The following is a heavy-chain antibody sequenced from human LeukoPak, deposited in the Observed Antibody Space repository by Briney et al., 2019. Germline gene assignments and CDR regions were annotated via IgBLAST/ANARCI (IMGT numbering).Heavy chain of an antibody. CDR3: ARDGLDYGDYDLDY. CDR2: IKQDGSEK. D-gene: IGHD4-17*01. J-gene: IGHJ4*02. CDR1: GFTFSSYW. Sequence: GGSLRLSCAASGFTFSSYWMSWVRQAPGKGLEWVANIKQDGSEKYYVDSVKGRFTISRDNAKNSLYLQMNSLRAEDTAVYYCARDGLDYGDYDLDYWGQGTLVAVSS. V-gene: IGHV3-7*01.